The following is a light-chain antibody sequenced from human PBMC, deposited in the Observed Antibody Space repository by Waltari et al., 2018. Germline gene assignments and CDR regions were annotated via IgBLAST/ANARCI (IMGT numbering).Light chain of an antibody. CDR1: QSIANW. CDR3: LRYDSYVWK. Sequence: DIQMTQSPSTLSASVGDAVTITCRASQSIANWLAWYQQKPDTAPKLLIYNASTLESGVPSRFRGSESGTEFNLTISSLHPDDFATYYCLRYDSYVWKFGQGTKVEIK. V-gene: IGKV1-5*03. J-gene: IGKJ1*01. CDR2: NAS.